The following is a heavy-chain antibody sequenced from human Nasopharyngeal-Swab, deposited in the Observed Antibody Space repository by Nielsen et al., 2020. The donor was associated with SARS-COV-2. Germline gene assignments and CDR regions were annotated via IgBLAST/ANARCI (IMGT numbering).Heavy chain of an antibody. J-gene: IGHJ4*02. CDR1: GFTFSDYY. V-gene: IGHV3-11*01. D-gene: IGHD2-2*01. CDR3: ARDKGRCSSTSCYVAY. CDR2: ISSSGSTI. Sequence: GEFLKISCAASGFTFSDYYMSWIRQAPGKGLEWVSYISSSGSTIYHADPVKGRFTISRDNAKNSLSLQMNSLRAEDTAVYYCARDKGRCSSTSCYVAYWGQGALVTVSS.